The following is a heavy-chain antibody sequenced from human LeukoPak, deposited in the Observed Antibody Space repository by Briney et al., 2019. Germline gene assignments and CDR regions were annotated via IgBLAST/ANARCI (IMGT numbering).Heavy chain of an antibody. CDR1: GFTFRIYA. Sequence: GGSLRLSCAASGFTFRIYAMSWVRQAPGKGLEWVSGISGSGGSTYYADSVKGRFPISRDNSKNTLYLQMNSLRAEDTAVYYCAKEERDGDYGSYWGQGTLVTVSS. D-gene: IGHD4-17*01. CDR3: AKEERDGDYGSY. V-gene: IGHV3-23*01. J-gene: IGHJ4*02. CDR2: ISGSGGST.